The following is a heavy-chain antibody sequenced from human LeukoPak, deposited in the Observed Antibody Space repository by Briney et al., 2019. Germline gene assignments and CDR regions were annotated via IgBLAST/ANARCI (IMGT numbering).Heavy chain of an antibody. V-gene: IGHV4-31*03. CDR1: GGSISSGGYY. CDR2: IYYSGST. CDR3: AGEWVVPAAMRVGAFDI. Sequence: PSQTLSLTCTVSGGSISSGGYYWSWIRQHPGKGLEWIGYIYYSGSTYYNPSLKSRVTISVDTSKNQLSLKLSSVTAADTAVYYCAGEWVVPAAMRVGAFDIWGQGTMVTVSS. D-gene: IGHD2-2*01. J-gene: IGHJ3*02.